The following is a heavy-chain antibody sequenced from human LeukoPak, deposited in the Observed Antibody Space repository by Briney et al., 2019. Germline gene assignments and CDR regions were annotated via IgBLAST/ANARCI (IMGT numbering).Heavy chain of an antibody. J-gene: IGHJ5*02. V-gene: IGHV1-2*02. CDR2: INPNSGGT. Sequence: GASVKVPCKASGYTFTGYYMHWVRQAPGQGLEWMGWINPNSGGTNYAQKFQGRVTMTRDTSISAAYMELSRLRSDDTAVYYCARAGYYDSSGYYYNNWFDPWGQGTLVTVSS. CDR1: GYTFTGYY. D-gene: IGHD3-22*01. CDR3: ARAGYYDSSGYYYNNWFDP.